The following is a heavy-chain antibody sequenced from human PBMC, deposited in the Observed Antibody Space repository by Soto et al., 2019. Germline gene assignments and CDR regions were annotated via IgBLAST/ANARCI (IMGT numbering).Heavy chain of an antibody. CDR1: GFTFTSYA. CDR2: ISGSGAST. D-gene: IGHD6-19*01. V-gene: IGHV3-23*01. Sequence: EVQLLESGGGLVQPGGSLRLSCAASGFTFTSYAMTWVRQAPGKGLEWVSSISGSGASTYYADSVKGRFTISRDNPENTLYLQMNTLRAEDTAVYYCAKMSDGWYGAFHIWGQGTMVTVSS. J-gene: IGHJ3*02. CDR3: AKMSDGWYGAFHI.